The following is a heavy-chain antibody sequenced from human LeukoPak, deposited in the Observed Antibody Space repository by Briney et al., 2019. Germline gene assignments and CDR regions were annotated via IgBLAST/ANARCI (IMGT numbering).Heavy chain of an antibody. J-gene: IGHJ6*02. V-gene: IGHV3-30-3*01. Sequence: GGSLRLSCAASGFTFSNFAMHWVRQAPGKGLEWVAVISYDGDDEYYADSVKGQFTISRDNSKDRLYLQMNSLRPEDTAMYYCARVRGGRSWYYYGMDVWGRGTTVTVSS. CDR1: GFTFSNFA. D-gene: IGHD3-16*01. CDR2: ISYDGDDE. CDR3: ARVRGGRSWYYYGMDV.